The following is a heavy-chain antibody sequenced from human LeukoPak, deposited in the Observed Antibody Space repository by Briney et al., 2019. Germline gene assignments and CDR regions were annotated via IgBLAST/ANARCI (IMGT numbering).Heavy chain of an antibody. D-gene: IGHD6-19*01. CDR3: ARHTWSPGGGWYPSLDY. Sequence: SETLSLTCTVSGGSISSYYWSWIRQPPGKGLEWIGYIYYSGSTNYNASLKSRVTISVDTSKNQFSLRLSSVTAADTAVYYCARHTWSPGGGWYPSLDYWGQGTLVTVSS. V-gene: IGHV4-59*08. CDR2: IYYSGST. J-gene: IGHJ4*02. CDR1: GGSISSYY.